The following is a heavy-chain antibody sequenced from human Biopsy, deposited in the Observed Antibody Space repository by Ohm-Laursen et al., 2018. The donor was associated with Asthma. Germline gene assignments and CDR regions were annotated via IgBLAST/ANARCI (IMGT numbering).Heavy chain of an antibody. CDR3: ARGKTWGRSYYFDY. CDR1: GFTFSRYV. Sequence: SLRLSCSASGFTFSRYVMHWVRQAPGKGLEWVAGIFFDGSNKYYADSVKGRFTISRDNSKDTLYLQVNSLRGDDTAVYYCARGKTWGRSYYFDYWGQGTLVTVSS. J-gene: IGHJ4*02. D-gene: IGHD6-6*01. CDR2: IFFDGSNK. V-gene: IGHV3-30-3*01.